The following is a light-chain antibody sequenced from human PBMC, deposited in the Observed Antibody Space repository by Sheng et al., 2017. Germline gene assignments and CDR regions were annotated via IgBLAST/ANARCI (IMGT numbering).Light chain of an antibody. Sequence: SYVLTQPPSVSVAPGQTAKIACGGNNIGGKNVHWYQQKPGQAPVLVVHDDSDRPSGIPERFSGSNSGNTATLTISRVEAGDEADYYCQVWDPSSDQGVFGGGTKLTVL. V-gene: IGLV3-21*02. CDR2: DDS. CDR1: NIGGKN. J-gene: IGLJ2*01. CDR3: QVWDPSSDQGV.